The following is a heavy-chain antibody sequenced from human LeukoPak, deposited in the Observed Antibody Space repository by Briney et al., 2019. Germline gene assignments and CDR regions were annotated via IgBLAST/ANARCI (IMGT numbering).Heavy chain of an antibody. CDR3: AREASGGVIPMAT. J-gene: IGHJ3*01. D-gene: IGHD3-16*02. Sequence: SETLSLTCTVSGYSISSGYYWGWIRQPPGKGLEWIGSIYHSGSTYYNPSLKSRVTISVDTSKNQFSLKLSSVTAADTAVYYCAREASGGVIPMATWGQGTMVTVSS. CDR1: GYSISSGYY. CDR2: IYHSGST. V-gene: IGHV4-38-2*02.